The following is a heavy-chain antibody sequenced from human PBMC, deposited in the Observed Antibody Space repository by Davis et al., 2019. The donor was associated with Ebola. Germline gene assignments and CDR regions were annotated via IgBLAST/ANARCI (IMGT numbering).Heavy chain of an antibody. CDR2: IYYSGST. V-gene: IGHV4-39*01. CDR1: GGSISSSSYY. J-gene: IGHJ4*02. D-gene: IGHD3-22*01. CDR3: ATSKSHYYDSNDFASQFDY. Sequence: PSETLSLTCTVSGGSISSSSYYWGWIRQPPGKGLEWIGSIYYSGSTYYNPSLKSRVTISVDTSKNQLSLKLNSVTAADTAVYYCATSKSHYYDSNDFASQFDYWGQGTLVTVSS.